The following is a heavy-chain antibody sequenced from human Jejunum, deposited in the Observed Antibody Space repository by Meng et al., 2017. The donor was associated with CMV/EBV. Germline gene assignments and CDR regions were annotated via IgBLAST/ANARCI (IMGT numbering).Heavy chain of an antibody. V-gene: IGHV4-39*07. D-gene: IGHD6-13*01. J-gene: IGHJ5*02. CDR1: GCSITRMSYY. Sequence: SGCSITRMSYYWASIRQPPGKGLEWIGTIYYGGGTYYNLSLKSRVTMSIDTSKNQLSLRLTSVTAADTAVYYCASLLGVAAVCPAPWGQGTLVTSPQ. CDR2: IYYGGGT. CDR3: ASLLGVAAVCPAP.